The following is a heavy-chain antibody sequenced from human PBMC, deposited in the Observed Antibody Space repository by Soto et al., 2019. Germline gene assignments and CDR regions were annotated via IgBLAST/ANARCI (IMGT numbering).Heavy chain of an antibody. CDR1: GGTFSSYT. CDR2: IIPILGIA. V-gene: IGHV1-69*08. D-gene: IGHD3-10*01. J-gene: IGHJ4*02. Sequence: QVQLVQSGAEVKKPGSSVKVSCKASGGTFSSYTISWERQAPGQGLEWMGRIIPILGIANYAQKFQGRVTITADKSTSTAYMELSSLRSEDTAVYYCARDSDYYGSGAFDYWGQGTLVTVSS. CDR3: ARDSDYYGSGAFDY.